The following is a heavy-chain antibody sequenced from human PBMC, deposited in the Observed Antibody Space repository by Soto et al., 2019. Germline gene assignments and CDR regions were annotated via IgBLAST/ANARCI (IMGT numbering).Heavy chain of an antibody. V-gene: IGHV3-48*03. CDR2: ISSSGTTT. J-gene: IGHJ4*02. CDR3: AREGSPSY. Sequence: PGGSLRLSCAASGFTFSIYEINWVRQAPGKGLEWISYISSSGTTTYYADSVKGRFTISRDNAKNSLYLQMNSLRAEDTAVYYCAREGSPSYWGQGTLVTVSS. CDR1: GFTFSIYE.